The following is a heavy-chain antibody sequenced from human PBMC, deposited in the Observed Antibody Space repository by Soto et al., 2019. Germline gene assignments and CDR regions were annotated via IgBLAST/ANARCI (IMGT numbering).Heavy chain of an antibody. J-gene: IGHJ6*01. Sequence: QVQLVESGGGVVQPGRSLRLSCAASGFTFSSYAMHWVRQAPGKGLEWVAVISYDGSNKYYADSVKGRFTISRDNSKNTLYLQMNSLRAEDTAVYYCARLSPLAAAGTGHYYGMDVW. CDR2: ISYDGSNK. V-gene: IGHV3-30-3*01. CDR3: ARLSPLAAAGTGHYYGMDV. D-gene: IGHD6-13*01. CDR1: GFTFSSYA.